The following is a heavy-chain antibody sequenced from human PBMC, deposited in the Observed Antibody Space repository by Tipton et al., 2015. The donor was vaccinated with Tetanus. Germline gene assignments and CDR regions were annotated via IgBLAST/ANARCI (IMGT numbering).Heavy chain of an antibody. CDR1: GGPISNYY. CDR3: ARGGAVAGAFDI. D-gene: IGHD6-19*01. CDR2: IYYSGTT. Sequence: TLSLTCTVSGGPISNYYWSWIRQPPGKGLEWIGYIYYSGTTNYNPSLKSRVTISVDTSKNQFSLQLTSVTAADAAVYYCARGGAVAGAFDIWGRGTMVAVSS. J-gene: IGHJ3*02. V-gene: IGHV4-59*01.